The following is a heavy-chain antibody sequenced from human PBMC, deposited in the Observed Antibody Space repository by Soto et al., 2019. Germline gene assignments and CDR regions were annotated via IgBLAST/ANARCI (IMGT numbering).Heavy chain of an antibody. D-gene: IGHD1-7*01. Sequence: QVQLGESGGGVVQPGRSLRLSCAASGFTFSRYGMHWVRQAPGKGLEWVAVIWYDGSNKYYEDFVKGRFTNSRDNSKNTLSLQMNSLRAEDTAVYYCARDPTETNYYYYCMDVWGKGTTVTVSS. V-gene: IGHV3-33*01. J-gene: IGHJ6*03. CDR1: GFTFSRYG. CDR3: ARDPTETNYYYYCMDV. CDR2: IWYDGSNK.